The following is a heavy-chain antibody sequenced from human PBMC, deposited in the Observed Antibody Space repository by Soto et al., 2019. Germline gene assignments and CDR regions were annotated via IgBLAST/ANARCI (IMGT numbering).Heavy chain of an antibody. CDR1: GFSFSDYY. CDR2: ISSSSSYT. Sequence: PGGSVRLSCAASGFSFSDYYMSWIRQAPGKGLEWVSYISSSSSYTNYADSVKGRFTISRDNAKNSLYLQMNSLRAEDTAVYYCARNLVGATGAFDIWGQGTMVTVSS. D-gene: IGHD1-26*01. CDR3: ARNLVGATGAFDI. J-gene: IGHJ3*02. V-gene: IGHV3-11*06.